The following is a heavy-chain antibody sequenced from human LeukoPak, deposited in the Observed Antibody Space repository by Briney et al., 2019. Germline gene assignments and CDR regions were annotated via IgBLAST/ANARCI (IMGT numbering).Heavy chain of an antibody. V-gene: IGHV4-59*08. CDR2: IYNSGST. J-gene: IGHJ4*02. D-gene: IGHD3-22*01. CDR1: GGSISSYY. Sequence: PSETLSLTCTVSGGSISSYYWSWIRQPPGKGLEWIGNIYNSGSTNYNPSLKSRVTTSVDTSKNQFSLKVNSVTAADTAVYYCARRSGYDSSGYYYSWGQGTLVTVSS. CDR3: ARRSGYDSSGYYYS.